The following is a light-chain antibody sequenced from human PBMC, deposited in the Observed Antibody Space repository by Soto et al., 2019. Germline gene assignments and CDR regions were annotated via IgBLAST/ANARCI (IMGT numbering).Light chain of an antibody. Sequence: EIVVTQSSATLSLSPGERATLSCRASQSVVTNVAWYQQKPGQPPRLLIHDSSTRATGVPDRFSGRGYGTEFALTISSLQSEDFAVYYCQQYNEWPLAFGGGTKVEIK. J-gene: IGKJ4*01. CDR3: QQYNEWPLA. CDR1: QSVVTN. V-gene: IGKV3-15*01. CDR2: DSS.